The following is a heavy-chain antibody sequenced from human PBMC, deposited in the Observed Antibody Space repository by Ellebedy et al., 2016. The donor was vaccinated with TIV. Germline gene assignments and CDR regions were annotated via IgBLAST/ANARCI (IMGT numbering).Heavy chain of an antibody. CDR1: GFTSSG. D-gene: IGHD3-16*01. CDR3: VKGAYPVPTVMAV. Sequence: PGGSLRLSCATSGFTSSGMHWVRQAPGRGLEWVAFIRSDESKKYYADSVKGRFTISRDNSRNTLDLQRISLRPEDTALYYCVKGAYPVPTVMAVWGQGTTVIVSS. V-gene: IGHV3-30*02. J-gene: IGHJ6*02. CDR2: IRSDESKK.